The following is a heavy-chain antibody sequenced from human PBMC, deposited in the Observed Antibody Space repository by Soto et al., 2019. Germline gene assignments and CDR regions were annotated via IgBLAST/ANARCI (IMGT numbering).Heavy chain of an antibody. CDR3: ARDGVKRYYYDSSGYYQHDYYYGMDV. CDR1: GGTFSSYA. J-gene: IGHJ6*02. D-gene: IGHD3-22*01. Sequence: SVKVSCKASGGTFSSYAISWVRQAPGQGLEWMGGIIPIFGTANYAQKFQGRVTITADESTSTAYMELSSLRSEDTAVYYCARDGVKRYYYDSSGYYQHDYYYGMDVWGQGTTVTVSS. CDR2: IIPIFGTA. V-gene: IGHV1-69*13.